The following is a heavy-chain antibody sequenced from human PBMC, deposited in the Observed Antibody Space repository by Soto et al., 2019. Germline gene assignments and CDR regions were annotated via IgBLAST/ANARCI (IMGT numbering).Heavy chain of an antibody. J-gene: IGHJ5*02. D-gene: IGHD6-19*01. CDR3: ARARSVGSDWYPANWFDP. CDR2: INHSGST. Sequence: QVQLQQWGAGLLKPSETLSLTCAVYGGSFSGYYWSWIRQPPGKGLEWIGEINHSGSTNYNPSLKSRVTISVDTSKNQFSLKLSSVTAADTAVYYCARARSVGSDWYPANWFDPWGQGTLVTVSS. CDR1: GGSFSGYY. V-gene: IGHV4-34*01.